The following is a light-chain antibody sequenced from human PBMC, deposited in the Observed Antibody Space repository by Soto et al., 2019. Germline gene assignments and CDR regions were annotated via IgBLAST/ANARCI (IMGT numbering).Light chain of an antibody. Sequence: DIQMTQSPSTLSASVGDRVTITCRASQSISSWVAWYQQKPGKAPKLLIYDASSLESGVPSRFSGSGSGTEFTLTISSLQPDDVATYYCQQYNSYWTFGQGTKVEIK. V-gene: IGKV1-5*01. J-gene: IGKJ1*01. CDR3: QQYNSYWT. CDR1: QSISSW. CDR2: DAS.